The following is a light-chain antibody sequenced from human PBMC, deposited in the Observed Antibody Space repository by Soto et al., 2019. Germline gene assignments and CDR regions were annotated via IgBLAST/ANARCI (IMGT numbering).Light chain of an antibody. Sequence: QSALTQPASVSGSPGQSITISCTGTSGDVGGYNYVSWYQQHPGKAPKLMIYDVSNRPSGVSNRFSGSKSGNTASLTISGLQAEDEADYYCSSYTSINTYVVFGGGTKLTVL. V-gene: IGLV2-14*01. J-gene: IGLJ2*01. CDR2: DVS. CDR1: SGDVGGYNY. CDR3: SSYTSINTYVV.